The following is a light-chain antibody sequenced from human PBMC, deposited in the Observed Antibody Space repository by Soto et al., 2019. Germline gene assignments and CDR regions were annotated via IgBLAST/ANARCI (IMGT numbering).Light chain of an antibody. CDR1: QSVNSNY. CDR2: GAS. CDR3: QQYDSTPPT. Sequence: EIVLTQSPGTLSLSPGERATLSCRASQSVNSNYLAWYQRKPGQAPRLLIYGASNRATDIPYRFSASGSGTDFTLTITSLEAEDFAVDYCQQYDSTPPTFGKGTKVEVK. V-gene: IGKV3-20*01. J-gene: IGKJ1*01.